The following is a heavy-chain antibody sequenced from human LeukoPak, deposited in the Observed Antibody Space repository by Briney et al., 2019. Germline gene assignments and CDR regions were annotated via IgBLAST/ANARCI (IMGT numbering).Heavy chain of an antibody. D-gene: IGHD3-9*01. CDR2: ISAYNGNT. J-gene: IGHJ3*02. CDR3: ARDPPSSLRYFDSSSGDAFDI. V-gene: IGHV1-18*01. CDR1: GYTFTSYG. Sequence: ASVKVSCKASGYTFTSYGISWVRQAPGQGLEWMGWISAYNGNTNYAQKLQGRVTMTTDTSTSTAYMELRSLRSDDTAVYYCARDPPSSLRYFDSSSGDAFDIWGQGTMVTVSS.